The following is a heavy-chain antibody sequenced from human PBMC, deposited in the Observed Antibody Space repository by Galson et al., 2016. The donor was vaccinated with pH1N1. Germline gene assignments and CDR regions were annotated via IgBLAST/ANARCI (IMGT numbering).Heavy chain of an antibody. CDR2: IGSSGNV. J-gene: IGHJ4*02. CDR3: AREWGIGAAGPLDS. Sequence: SLRLSCAASGFTLSDYYMNWIRETPERGLEWLSSIGSSGNVAYADSVKGRFTISRDNAQNSLLLQMDSLRVDDTALYYCAREWGIGAAGPLDSWGQGTPVTVSS. CDR1: GFTLSDYY. D-gene: IGHD6-13*01. V-gene: IGHV3-11*01.